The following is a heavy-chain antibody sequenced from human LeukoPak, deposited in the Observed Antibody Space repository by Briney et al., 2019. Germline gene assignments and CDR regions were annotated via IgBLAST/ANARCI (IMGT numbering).Heavy chain of an antibody. CDR1: GFTFISSW. V-gene: IGHV3-7*03. CDR2: IKQDGSEK. CDR3: ARDNPPDY. Sequence: QPGGSLRLSCVASGFTFISSWMSWSRQAPGKGLKWVANIKQDGSEKSYVESVRGRFTISRDNAKNSLYLQLNSLRAEDTALYYCARDNPPDYWGQGTLVTVSS. J-gene: IGHJ4*02.